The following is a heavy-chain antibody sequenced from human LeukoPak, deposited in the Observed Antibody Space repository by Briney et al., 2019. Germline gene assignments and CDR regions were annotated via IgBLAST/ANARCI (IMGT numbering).Heavy chain of an antibody. D-gene: IGHD3-10*01. J-gene: IGHJ4*02. CDR1: GFTFDDYG. Sequence: TGGSLRLSCAASGFTFDDYGMSWVRQAPGKGLEWVSSISSSSSYIYYADSVKGRFTISRDNSKNMLYLQMNSLRAEDTAVYYCASHYGSGTLGRREGDCWGQGTLVTVSS. CDR2: ISSSSSYI. V-gene: IGHV3-21*01. CDR3: ASHYGSGTLGRREGDC.